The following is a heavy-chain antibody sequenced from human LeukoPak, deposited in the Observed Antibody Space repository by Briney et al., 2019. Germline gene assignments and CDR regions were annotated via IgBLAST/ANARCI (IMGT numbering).Heavy chain of an antibody. CDR2: INPNSGGT. CDR1: GYTFTGYY. Sequence: ASVKVSCKASGYTFTGYYMHWVRQAPGQGLEWMGWINPNSGGTNYAQKFQGRVTMTRDTSISTVYMELSRLRSDDTAVYYCARGGENRGFWSGHDAFDIWGQGTMVTVSS. J-gene: IGHJ3*02. V-gene: IGHV1-2*02. CDR3: ARGGENRGFWSGHDAFDI. D-gene: IGHD3-3*01.